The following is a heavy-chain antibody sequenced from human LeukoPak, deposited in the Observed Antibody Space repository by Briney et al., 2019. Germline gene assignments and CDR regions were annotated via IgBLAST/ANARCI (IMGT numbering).Heavy chain of an antibody. CDR2: IHYRGST. CDR3: ARGGPDSSGYAWFDP. Sequence: PSETPSLTCTVSGGSINSGGNHWTWIRQHPDTGLEWIRYIHYRGSTNYNPSLESRVSISVDMSKKSFSLKLTSVTAADTAVYYCARGGPDSSGYAWFDPWGQGTLVTVSS. J-gene: IGHJ5*02. D-gene: IGHD3-22*01. CDR1: GGSINSGGNH. V-gene: IGHV4-31*03.